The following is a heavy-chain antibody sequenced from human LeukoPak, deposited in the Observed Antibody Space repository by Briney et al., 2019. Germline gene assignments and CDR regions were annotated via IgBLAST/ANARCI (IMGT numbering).Heavy chain of an antibody. CDR3: AKDLDSSGYYLGENFDY. J-gene: IGHJ4*02. Sequence: GGSLRLSCAASGFTFSSYAMNWVRQAPGKGLEWVAMISGSGGRTYYADSVKGRFTISRDNSKNTLYLQMNSLRAEDKAEYYCAKDLDSSGYYLGENFDYWGQGTLVTVSS. CDR2: ISGSGGRT. D-gene: IGHD3-22*01. V-gene: IGHV3-23*01. CDR1: GFTFSSYA.